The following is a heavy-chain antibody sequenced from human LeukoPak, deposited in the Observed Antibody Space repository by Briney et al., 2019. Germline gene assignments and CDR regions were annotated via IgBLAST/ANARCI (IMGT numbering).Heavy chain of an antibody. CDR3: ARDKRSTRNSSGWYFGY. D-gene: IGHD6-19*01. V-gene: IGHV1-46*01. J-gene: IGHJ4*02. CDR1: GYTFTSYY. CDR2: INPSGGST. Sequence: ASVKVSCTASGYTFTSYYMHWVRQAPGQGLEWMGIINPSGGSTSYAQKFQGRVTMTRDTSTSTVYMELSSLRSEDTAVYYCARDKRSTRNSSGWYFGYWGQGTLVTVSS.